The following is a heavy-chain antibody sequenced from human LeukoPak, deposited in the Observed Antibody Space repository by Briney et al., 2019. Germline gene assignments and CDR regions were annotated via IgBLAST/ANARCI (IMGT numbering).Heavy chain of an antibody. CDR1: GFTFSNFG. CDR2: ISGGGGTT. D-gene: IGHD6-13*01. CDR3: GEAGSTDSSSWFGVVY. V-gene: IGHV3-23*01. Sequence: GGSLRLSCAASGFTFSNFGMRWVRQAPGKGLEWVSGISGGGGTTDYADSVRGRFTISRDTSMNTVYLQMNSLRAEETALYYCGEAGSTDSSSWFGVVYWGQGTLVTV. J-gene: IGHJ4*02.